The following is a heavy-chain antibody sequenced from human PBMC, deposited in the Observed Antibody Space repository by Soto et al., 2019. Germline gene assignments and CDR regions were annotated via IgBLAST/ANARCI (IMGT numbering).Heavy chain of an antibody. Sequence: EVQLVESGGGLVQPGGSLRLSCAASGFTFSRSDMHWVRQAPGKGLEWVSTSGTGGDTFYADSVEGRFTISRENAKNSLYLQMNSMTVRDTAVYYCARAAGIGEPGTRYFDRWGRGTLVTVSS. CDR1: GFTFSRSD. V-gene: IGHV3-13*01. D-gene: IGHD6-19*01. J-gene: IGHJ2*01. CDR2: SGTGGDT. CDR3: ARAAGIGEPGTRYFDR.